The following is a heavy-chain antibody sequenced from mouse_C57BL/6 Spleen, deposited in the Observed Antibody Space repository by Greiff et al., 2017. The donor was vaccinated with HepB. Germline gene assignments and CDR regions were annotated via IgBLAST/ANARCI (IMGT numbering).Heavy chain of an antibody. Sequence: QVQLQQSGPGLVQPSQSLSITCTVSGFPLPSYGVHWVRQSPGKGLEWLGVIWSGGSTDYNAAFMSRLSITKDNSKSQVFFKMNSLQADDTAIYYCARVVATDYAMDYWGKGTSVTVSS. V-gene: IGHV2-5*01. J-gene: IGHJ4*01. CDR3: ARVVATDYAMDY. CDR1: GFPLPSYG. D-gene: IGHD1-1*01. CDR2: IWSGGST.